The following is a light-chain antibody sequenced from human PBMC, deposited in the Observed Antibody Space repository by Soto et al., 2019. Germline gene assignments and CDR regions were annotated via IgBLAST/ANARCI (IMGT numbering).Light chain of an antibody. CDR1: QSVSSSY. V-gene: IGKV3-20*01. Sequence: EIVLTQSPGTLSLSPGERATLSCRASQSVSSSYLAWYQQKPGQAPRLLIYGASSRATGIPDRFSGSGSGTDFTLTISRLEPEDFALYYCQKYGSSPNTFGQGTKLEIK. CDR3: QKYGSSPNT. CDR2: GAS. J-gene: IGKJ2*01.